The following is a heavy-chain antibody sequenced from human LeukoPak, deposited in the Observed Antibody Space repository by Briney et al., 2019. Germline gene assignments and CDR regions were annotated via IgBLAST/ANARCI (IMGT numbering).Heavy chain of an antibody. CDR2: ISAYNGNT. V-gene: IGHV1/OR15-2*02. CDR3: AIEPTYNGGRGAVGFC. J-gene: IGHJ3*01. CDR1: GYTFTGYY. Sequence: ASVKVSCKASGYTFTGYYMHWVRQAPEQGLEWMGWISAYNGNTNYAQKLQGRVTMTRDMSTSTVYMELSSLRSEDTAVYYCAIEPTYNGGRGAVGFCWGQGTMVTVSS. D-gene: IGHD7-27*01.